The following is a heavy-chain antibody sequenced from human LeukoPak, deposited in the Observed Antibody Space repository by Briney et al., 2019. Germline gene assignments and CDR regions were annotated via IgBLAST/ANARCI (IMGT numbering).Heavy chain of an antibody. CDR2: INSDGSTT. J-gene: IGHJ5*02. Sequence: GGSLRLSCAASGFTFSSYWMHWVRQAPGKGLVWVSRINSDGSTTSYADSVKGRFTISRDNAKNTLHLQMNSLRAEDTAVYYCARGLVVAAAGTVWFDPWGQGTLVTVSS. D-gene: IGHD6-13*01. CDR1: GFTFSSYW. CDR3: ARGLVVAAAGTVWFDP. V-gene: IGHV3-74*01.